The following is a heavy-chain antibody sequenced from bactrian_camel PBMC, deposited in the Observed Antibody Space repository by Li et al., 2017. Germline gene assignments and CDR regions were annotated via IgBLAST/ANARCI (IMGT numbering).Heavy chain of an antibody. CDR3: AARHCSLESYNY. CDR2: IYGDIGTEAAGG. D-gene: IGHD2*01. CDR1: GGPYSGNC. Sequence: HVQLVESGGGSVQAGGALTLSCTSAGGPYSGNCVGWFRQAPGKEREGVAAIYGDIGTEAAGGEYADSVKDRFTISQDNAYNKITLYLQMNKLKTEDTAVYYCAARHCSLESYNYWGQGTQVTVSS. J-gene: IGHJ4*01. V-gene: IGHV3S54*01.